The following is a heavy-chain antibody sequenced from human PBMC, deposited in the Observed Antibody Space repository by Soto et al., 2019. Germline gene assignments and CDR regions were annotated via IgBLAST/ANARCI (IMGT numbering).Heavy chain of an antibody. CDR1: GGTFNNYA. D-gene: IGHD2-21*02. Sequence: SVKVSCKASGGTFNNYAISWVRQAPGQGLEWMGRIIPILGTTTNAQKFQGRVTITADESASTAYMELSSLTSEDTAVYYCARGGGIVVVTAPYDHWGQGTLVTVSS. CDR3: ARGGGIVVVTAPYDH. CDR2: IIPILGTT. V-gene: IGHV1-69*13. J-gene: IGHJ4*02.